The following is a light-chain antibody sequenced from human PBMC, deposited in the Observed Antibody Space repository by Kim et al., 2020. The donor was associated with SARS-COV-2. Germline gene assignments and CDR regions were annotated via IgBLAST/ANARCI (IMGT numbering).Light chain of an antibody. CDR3: CSYAGSYTFV. CDR1: SSDVGGYNY. Sequence: GQSVTISCTGASSDVGGYNYVSWYQQHPGKAPKLMIYDVNKRPSGVPDRFSASKSGNTASLTISGLQAEDEADYYCCSYAGSYTFVFGTGTKVTVL. CDR2: DVN. V-gene: IGLV2-11*01. J-gene: IGLJ1*01.